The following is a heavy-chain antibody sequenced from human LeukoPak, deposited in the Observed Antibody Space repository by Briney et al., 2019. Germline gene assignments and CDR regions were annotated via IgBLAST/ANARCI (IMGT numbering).Heavy chain of an antibody. V-gene: IGHV3-7*01. CDR2: IKQDGSEK. Sequence: GGSLRLSCAASGFTFSSYWMSWVRQAPGKGLEWVANIKQDGSEKYYVDSVKGRFTISRDNAKNSLYLQMNSLRAEDTAVHYCARDPHIYDILTGGYYYYGMDVWGQGTTVTVSS. D-gene: IGHD3-9*01. CDR1: GFTFSSYW. CDR3: ARDPHIYDILTGGYYYYGMDV. J-gene: IGHJ6*02.